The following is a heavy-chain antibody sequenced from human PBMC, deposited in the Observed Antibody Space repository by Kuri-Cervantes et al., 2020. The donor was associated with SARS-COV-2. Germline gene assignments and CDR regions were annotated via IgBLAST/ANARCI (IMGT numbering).Heavy chain of an antibody. CDR3: ARASGSYYSWFDP. V-gene: IGHV4-59*01. J-gene: IGHJ5*02. CDR1: GGSISSYY. CDR2: IYYSGST. Sequence: SETLSLTCTVSGGSISSYYWSWIRQPPGKGLEWIGYIYYSGSTNYNPSLKSRVTISVDTSKNQFSLKLSSVTAADTAVYYCARASGSYYSWFDPWGQGTVVTVSS. D-gene: IGHD1-26*01.